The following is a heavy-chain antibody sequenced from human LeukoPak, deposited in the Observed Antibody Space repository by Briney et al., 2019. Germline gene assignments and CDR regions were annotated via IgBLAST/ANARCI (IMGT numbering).Heavy chain of an antibody. CDR1: GFTFSNYA. V-gene: IGHV3-33*01. CDR3: ARGAYCSGSRSPGAFDI. J-gene: IGHJ3*02. CDR2: IWYDGSNN. Sequence: GSSLRLSCAASGFTFSNYAMYWVRQAPGKGLEWVAVIWYDGSNNYYADSVKGRFTISRDNSKNTLYLQMNSLRAEDTAVYYCARGAYCSGSRSPGAFDIWGQGTMVTVSS. D-gene: IGHD2-15*01.